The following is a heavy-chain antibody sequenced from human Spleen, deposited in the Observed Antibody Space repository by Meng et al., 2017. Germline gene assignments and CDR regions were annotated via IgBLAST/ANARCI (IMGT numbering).Heavy chain of an antibody. Sequence: QVQLQQWGAGPLKPSETLSLTCAVYGGSFSGYYWSWIRQPPGKGLEWIGEINHSGSTNYNPSLKSRVTISVDTSKNQFSLKLSSVTAADTAVYYCARGPADIVVVVAATLLDYWGQGTLVTVSS. CDR3: ARGPADIVVVVAATLLDY. V-gene: IGHV4-34*01. D-gene: IGHD2-15*01. CDR1: GGSFSGYY. CDR2: INHSGST. J-gene: IGHJ4*02.